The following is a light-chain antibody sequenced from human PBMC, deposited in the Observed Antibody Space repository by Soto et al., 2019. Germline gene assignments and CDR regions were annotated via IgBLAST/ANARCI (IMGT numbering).Light chain of an antibody. Sequence: EIVLTQSPGTLSLSPWERATLSCRASQSVSSSYLAWYQQKPGQAPRLLIYGASSRATGIPARFSGSGSGTDFTLTISSLEPEDFAVYYCQQLTDWPPQWTFGQGTKVDIK. J-gene: IGKJ1*01. CDR2: GAS. CDR1: QSVSSSY. CDR3: QQLTDWPPQWT. V-gene: IGKV3D-20*02.